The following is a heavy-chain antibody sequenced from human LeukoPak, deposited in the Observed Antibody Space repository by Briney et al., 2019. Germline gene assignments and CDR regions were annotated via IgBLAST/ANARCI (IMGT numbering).Heavy chain of an antibody. CDR3: ARVTAGVVAAKGWYFDL. J-gene: IGHJ2*01. CDR1: GFTFSNYW. CDR2: IKQDGSEK. D-gene: IGHD2-15*01. Sequence: GGSLRLSCAASGFTFSNYWMSWVRQAPGKGLEWVANIKQDGSEKNYVDSVKGRFTISRDNAKNALYLQMNSLRAEDTAVYYCARVTAGVVAAKGWYFDLWGRGTLVTVSS. V-gene: IGHV3-7*01.